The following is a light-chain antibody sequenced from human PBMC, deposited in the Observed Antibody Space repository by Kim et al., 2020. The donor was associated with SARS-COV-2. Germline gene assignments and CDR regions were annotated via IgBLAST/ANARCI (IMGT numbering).Light chain of an antibody. Sequence: GKTVTISCTRSRGSIDDNYVQWYQQRPGDVPTAVIYEDDQRPSGVSDRFSGSIDHSSNSASLTIAGLRNEDEADYYCQSYNRDNVLFGGGTQLTVL. CDR2: EDD. CDR1: RGSIDDNY. CDR3: QSYNRDNVL. J-gene: IGLJ2*01. V-gene: IGLV6-57*03.